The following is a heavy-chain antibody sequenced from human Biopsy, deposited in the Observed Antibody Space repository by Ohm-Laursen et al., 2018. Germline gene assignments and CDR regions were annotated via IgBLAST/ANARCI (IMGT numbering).Heavy chain of an antibody. D-gene: IGHD3-22*01. J-gene: IGHJ6*02. CDR1: GESFNGCY. V-gene: IGHV4-34*01. CDR2: INHSGRT. CDR3: VRGVDYYDPYHYYALDV. Sequence: TLSLTCAVYGESFNGCYWSWIRQTPGKGLEWTGEINHSGRTNYNPSLKSRVTISVDTSKNQFSLKVRSVTAADTAVYYCVRGVDYYDPYHYYALDVWGQGTTVTVSS.